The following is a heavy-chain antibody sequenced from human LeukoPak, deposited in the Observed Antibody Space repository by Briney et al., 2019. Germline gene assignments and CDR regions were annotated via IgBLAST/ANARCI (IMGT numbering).Heavy chain of an antibody. D-gene: IGHD3-22*01. CDR3: AKEGYYDRGNFDC. Sequence: GGSLRLSCAASGFTFSSYAMSWVRQAPGKGLEWDSAISGSGGSAYYADSVKGRFTISRDNSKNTLYLQMNSLRAEDTAVYYCAKEGYYDRGNFDCWGQGTLVTVSS. CDR2: ISGSGGSA. CDR1: GFTFSSYA. J-gene: IGHJ4*02. V-gene: IGHV3-23*01.